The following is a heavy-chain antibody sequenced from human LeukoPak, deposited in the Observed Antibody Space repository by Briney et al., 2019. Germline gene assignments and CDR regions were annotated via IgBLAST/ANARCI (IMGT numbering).Heavy chain of an antibody. V-gene: IGHV4-31*03. Sequence: SQTLSLTCTVSGGSISSGGYYWSWTRQHPGKGLEWIGYIYYSGSTYYNPSLKSRVTISVDTSKNQFSLKLSSVTAADTAVYYCARDHDSSGWWFDPWGQGTLVTVYS. J-gene: IGHJ5*02. CDR3: ARDHDSSGWWFDP. D-gene: IGHD3-22*01. CDR1: GGSISSGGYY. CDR2: IYYSGST.